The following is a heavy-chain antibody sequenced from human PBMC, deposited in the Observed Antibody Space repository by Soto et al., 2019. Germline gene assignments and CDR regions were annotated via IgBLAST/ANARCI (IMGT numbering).Heavy chain of an antibody. CDR2: IYYSGST. J-gene: IGHJ5*02. V-gene: IGHV4-61*01. Sequence: NPSETLSLTCTVSGGSVSSGSYYWSWIRQPPGKGLEWIGYIYYSGSTNYNPSLKSRFTISVDTSKNQFSLKLSSVTAADTAVYYCARGPQPYYYDSRNGFDPWGQGTLVTVSS. CDR1: GGSVSSGSYY. CDR3: ARGPQPYYYDSRNGFDP. D-gene: IGHD3-22*01.